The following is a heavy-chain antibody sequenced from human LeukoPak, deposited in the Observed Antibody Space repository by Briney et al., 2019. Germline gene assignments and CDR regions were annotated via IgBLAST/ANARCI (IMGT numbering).Heavy chain of an antibody. CDR3: ARRNCSGGSCYYPWFDP. CDR2: IYPGDSDT. Sequence: SGESLKISCKGSGYSFTSYYISWVRQTPGKGLEWMGIIYPGDSDTRYSPSFQGQVTISADKSISTAYLQWSSLKASDTAMYYCARRNCSGGSCYYPWFDPWGQGTLVTVSS. D-gene: IGHD2-15*01. V-gene: IGHV5-51*01. J-gene: IGHJ5*02. CDR1: GYSFTSYY.